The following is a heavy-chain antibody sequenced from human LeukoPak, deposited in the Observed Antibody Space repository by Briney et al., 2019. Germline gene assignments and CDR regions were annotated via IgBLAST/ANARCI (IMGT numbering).Heavy chain of an antibody. CDR2: ISGSGANT. CDR3: AKGPLIEVAGTTWDY. J-gene: IGHJ4*02. CDR1: GLTFSNYA. V-gene: IGHV3-23*01. Sequence: GRSLRLSCAASGLTFSNYAMTWVRQAPGKGLEWVSAISGSGANTYYADAVKGQFTISRDNSKNTLSLQMNSLRAEDRAIYYCAKGPLIEVAGTTWDYWGQGTLVTVSS. D-gene: IGHD6-19*01.